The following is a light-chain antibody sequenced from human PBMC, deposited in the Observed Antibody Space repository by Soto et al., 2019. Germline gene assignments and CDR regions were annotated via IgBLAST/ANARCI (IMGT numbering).Light chain of an antibody. Sequence: QSVLTQPPSAPGTPGQGVTISCSGSSSNIGSNTVNWYQQLPGTAPKLLIYSNNQRPSGVPDRFSGSKSGTSASLAISGLQSEDEADYYCAAWDDSLNGFYVFGTGTKVTVL. V-gene: IGLV1-44*01. CDR3: AAWDDSLNGFYV. CDR1: SSNIGSNT. CDR2: SNN. J-gene: IGLJ1*01.